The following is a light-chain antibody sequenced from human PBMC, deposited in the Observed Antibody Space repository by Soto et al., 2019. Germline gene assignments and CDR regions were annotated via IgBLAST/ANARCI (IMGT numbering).Light chain of an antibody. J-gene: IGKJ1*01. CDR3: LQDYGDSWT. Sequence: MQMTQSPSSLSASVGEKIIITCRASRDVGSDVSWYQQKPGQAPKLLIYAASNLYTGVPSRFSGSRSGTEFTLTISSLQPEDFASYYCLQDYGDSWTFGQGTKVDIK. CDR1: RDVGSD. CDR2: AAS. V-gene: IGKV1-6*01.